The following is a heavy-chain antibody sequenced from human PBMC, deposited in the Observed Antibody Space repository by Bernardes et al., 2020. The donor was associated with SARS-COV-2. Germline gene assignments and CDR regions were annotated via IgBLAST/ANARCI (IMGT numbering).Heavy chain of an antibody. D-gene: IGHD4-4*01. J-gene: IGHJ5*02. CDR1: GYTFTGYY. V-gene: IGHV1-2*06. CDR3: ARLFHATVKGPHWFDP. Sequence: ASVKVSCKASGYTFTGYYMHWVRQAPGQGLEWMGRINPNSGGTNYAQKFQGRVTMTRDTSISTAYMELSRLRSDDTAVYYCARLFHATVKGPHWFDPWGQGTLVTVSS. CDR2: INPNSGGT.